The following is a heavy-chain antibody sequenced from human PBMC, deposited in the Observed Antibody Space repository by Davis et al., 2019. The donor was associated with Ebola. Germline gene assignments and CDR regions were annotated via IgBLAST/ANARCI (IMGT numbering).Heavy chain of an antibody. CDR1: GFTFSSYG. V-gene: IGHV3-30*02. CDR2: IRYDGSNK. D-gene: IGHD5-18*01. CDR3: ARDDTWIQLWKGLDP. J-gene: IGHJ5*02. Sequence: GESLKISCAASGFTFSSYGMHWVRQAPGKGLEWVAFIRYDGSNKYYADSVKGRFTISRDNSKNTLYLQMNSLRAEDTAVYCCARDDTWIQLWKGLDPWGQGTLVTVSS.